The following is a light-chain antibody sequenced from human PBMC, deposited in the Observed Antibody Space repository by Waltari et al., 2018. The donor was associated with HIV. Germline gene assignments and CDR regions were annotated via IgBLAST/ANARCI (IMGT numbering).Light chain of an antibody. V-gene: IGKV1-39*01. J-gene: IGKJ2*01. CDR2: AGS. CDR1: QSITNY. Sequence: DIQMTQSPSSLSASVGDRVTITCRASQSITNYLNWYQQKPGKASRLLIFAGSSLQSGVPARFSGSGSGTDFTLTITSLQAEDFATYYCQQSYSTPRTFGQGTKLDIK. CDR3: QQSYSTPRT.